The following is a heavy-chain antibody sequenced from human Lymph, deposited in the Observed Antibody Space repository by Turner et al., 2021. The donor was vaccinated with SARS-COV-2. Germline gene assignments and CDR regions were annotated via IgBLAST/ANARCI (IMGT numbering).Heavy chain of an antibody. CDR2: IIPIFGTP. CDR1: GGTFSSYA. V-gene: IGHV1-69*01. J-gene: IGHJ4*02. D-gene: IGHD3-10*01. CDR3: ASFGGDYVFDY. Sequence: QVQLVQSGAEVKKPGSSVKVSCKDSGGTFSSYAISWVRQAPGQGVELMGGIIPIFGTPNYAQKFNGRVTITADESTSTAYMELSSLRSEDTAVYYCASFGGDYVFDYWGQGTLVTVSS.